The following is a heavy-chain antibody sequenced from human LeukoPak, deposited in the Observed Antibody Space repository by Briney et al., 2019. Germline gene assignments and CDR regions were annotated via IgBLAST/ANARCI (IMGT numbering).Heavy chain of an antibody. Sequence: SVRVSCKASGGTFSSYAISWVRQAPGQGLEWMGGIIPIFGTANYAQKFQGRVTITTDESTSTAYMELSSLRSEDTAVYYCAQGRSFGYSSGWYWFDPWGQGTLVTVSS. V-gene: IGHV1-69*05. CDR3: AQGRSFGYSSGWYWFDP. CDR1: GGTFSSYA. D-gene: IGHD6-19*01. CDR2: IIPIFGTA. J-gene: IGHJ5*02.